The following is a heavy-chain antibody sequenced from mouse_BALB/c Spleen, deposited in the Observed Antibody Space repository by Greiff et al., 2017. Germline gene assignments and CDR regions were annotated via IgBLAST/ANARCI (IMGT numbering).Heavy chain of an antibody. CDR1: GDSITSGY. J-gene: IGHJ4*01. CDR2: ISYSGST. CDR3: ARNDRYDVFYAMDY. Sequence: EVQRVESGPSLVKPSQTLSLTCSVTGDSITSGYWNWIRKFPGNKLEYMGYISYSGSTYYNPSLKSRISITRDTSKNQYYLQLNSVTTEDTATYYCARNDRYDVFYAMDYWGQGTSVTVSS. D-gene: IGHD2-14*01. V-gene: IGHV3-8*02.